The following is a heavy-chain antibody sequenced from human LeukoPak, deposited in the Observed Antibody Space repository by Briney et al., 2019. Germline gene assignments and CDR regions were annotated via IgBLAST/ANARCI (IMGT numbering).Heavy chain of an antibody. CDR2: IYPGDSDT. CDR3: ARLGLAGTFNLDY. CDR1: GYSFTSYW. Sequence: AGESLKISCKASGYSFTSYWIGWVRQMPGKGLGWMGIIYPGDSDTRYSPSFQGQVTISADKSISTAYLQWSSLKASDTAMYYCARLGLAGTFNLDYWGQGTLVTVSS. D-gene: IGHD6-19*01. J-gene: IGHJ4*02. V-gene: IGHV5-51*01.